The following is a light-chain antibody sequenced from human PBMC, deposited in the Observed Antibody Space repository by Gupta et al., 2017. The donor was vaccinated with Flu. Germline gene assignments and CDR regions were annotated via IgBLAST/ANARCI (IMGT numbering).Light chain of an antibody. Sequence: DVKMTPSPSSLSASVGDRVTISGRASKDIRNDLGWYQQKPGKAPKRLLYAASFLQSGVPSRFSSRRRMTELTLTISSPQPEYFATHHFLQHNTYPWTFGQGTKVEIK. CDR1: KDIRND. V-gene: IGKV1-17*01. CDR3: LQHNTYPWT. CDR2: AAS. J-gene: IGKJ1*01.